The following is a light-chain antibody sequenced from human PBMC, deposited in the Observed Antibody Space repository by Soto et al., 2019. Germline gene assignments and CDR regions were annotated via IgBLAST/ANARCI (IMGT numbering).Light chain of an antibody. CDR3: QQLSRYPLT. CDR2: SAS. V-gene: IGKV1-9*01. CDR1: QALSNY. J-gene: IGKJ4*01. Sequence: DIQLTQSPSVLSASVGDTVTITCRASQALSNYLALYQQKLGKAPDLLIYSASTLQSGVPSRFSGSGSETEFSLTIRALQPEDFATYYCQQLSRYPLTFGGGTKVDIQ.